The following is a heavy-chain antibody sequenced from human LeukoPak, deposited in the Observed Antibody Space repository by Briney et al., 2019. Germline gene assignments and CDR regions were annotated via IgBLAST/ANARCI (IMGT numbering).Heavy chain of an antibody. Sequence: ASVEVSCKASGYTFTSYYMHWVRQAPGQGLEWMGIINPSGGSTSYAQKFQGRVTMTRDTSTSTVYMELSSLRSEDTAVYYCAREGVPDQSYSSSSGLGYWGQGTLVTVSS. V-gene: IGHV1-46*01. CDR3: AREGVPDQSYSSSSGLGY. D-gene: IGHD6-6*01. J-gene: IGHJ4*02. CDR2: INPSGGST. CDR1: GYTFTSYY.